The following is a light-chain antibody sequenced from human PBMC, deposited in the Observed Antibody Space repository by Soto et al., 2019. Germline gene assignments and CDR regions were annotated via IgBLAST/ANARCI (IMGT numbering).Light chain of an antibody. J-gene: IGLJ3*02. Sequence: QSVLTQPPSVSGVPGQRVTISCAGSSSNIGAGYDVHWYQQLPGTAPRLLIYANYKRPSGVPDRFSGSKSGTSASLAITGLQAEDDADYYCQSYDSSLSGVVFGGGTKITVL. CDR2: ANY. V-gene: IGLV1-40*01. CDR1: SSNIGAGYD. CDR3: QSYDSSLSGVV.